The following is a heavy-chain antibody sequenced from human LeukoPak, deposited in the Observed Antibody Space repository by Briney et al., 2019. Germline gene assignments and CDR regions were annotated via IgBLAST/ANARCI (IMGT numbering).Heavy chain of an antibody. V-gene: IGHV3-21*01. CDR3: ARSTYDILTHFDY. D-gene: IGHD3-9*01. Sequence: PGGSLRLSCEASGFSFSTYNMNWVRQAPGKRLEWISSITSTGSYVFYADSVRGRFTISRDNAKNSLYLQIDSLRADDTAVYYCARSTYDILTHFDYWGQGTLVTVSS. CDR2: ITSTGSYV. J-gene: IGHJ4*02. CDR1: GFSFSTYN.